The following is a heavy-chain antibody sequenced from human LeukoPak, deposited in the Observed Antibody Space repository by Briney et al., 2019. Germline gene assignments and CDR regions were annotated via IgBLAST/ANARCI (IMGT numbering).Heavy chain of an antibody. CDR2: ISGSGGST. J-gene: IGHJ4*02. V-gene: IGHV3-23*01. Sequence: PGGSLRLSCAASGFTFSSYSMNWVRQAPGKGLEWVSAISGSGGSTYYADSVKGRFTISRDNSKNTLYLQMNSLRAEDTAVYYCAKPRSYYYDSSGYYYGYWGQGTLVTVSS. CDR1: GFTFSSYS. D-gene: IGHD3-22*01. CDR3: AKPRSYYYDSSGYYYGY.